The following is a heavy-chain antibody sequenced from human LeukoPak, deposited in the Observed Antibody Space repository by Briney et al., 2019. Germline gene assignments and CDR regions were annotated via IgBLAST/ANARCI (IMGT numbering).Heavy chain of an antibody. CDR3: ARGRRQLWVLY. D-gene: IGHD5-18*01. J-gene: IGHJ4*02. CDR2: IYYSGST. V-gene: IGHV4-59*12. Sequence: SETLSLTCSVSGGSISSYYWSWIRQPPGKGLEWIGYIYYSGSTNYNPSLKSRVTISVDTSKNQFSLKLSSVTAADTAVYYCARGRRQLWVLYWGQGTLVTVSS. CDR1: GGSISSYY.